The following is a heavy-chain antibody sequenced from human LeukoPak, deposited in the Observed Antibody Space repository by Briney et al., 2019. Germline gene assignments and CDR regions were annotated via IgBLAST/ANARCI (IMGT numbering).Heavy chain of an antibody. CDR3: ARGRGYSYQTRHFDY. V-gene: IGHV4-59*01. D-gene: IGHD5-18*01. Sequence: KTSETLSLTCTVSGGSISSYYWSWIRQPPGKGLDWIGYIYYSGSTNYNPSLKSRVTISVDTSKNQFSLKLSSVTAADTAVYYCARGRGYSYQTRHFDYWGQGTLVTVSS. CDR2: IYYSGST. CDR1: GGSISSYY. J-gene: IGHJ4*02.